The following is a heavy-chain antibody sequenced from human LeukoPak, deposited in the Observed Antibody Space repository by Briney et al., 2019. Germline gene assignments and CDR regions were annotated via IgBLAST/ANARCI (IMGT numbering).Heavy chain of an antibody. J-gene: IGHJ4*02. CDR3: ARHGFRSFTQPFDY. D-gene: IGHD2-21*01. Sequence: SHTLSLICTVSGGSLINFYWSWIRHTPGKGLEWIGYIYSSGITDYNPSLRSLVTISLDTSKNQFSLKLTAVTAADTAVYYGARHGFRSFTQPFDYWGQGTLVTVSS. V-gene: IGHV4-59*08. CDR1: GGSLINFY. CDR2: IYSSGIT.